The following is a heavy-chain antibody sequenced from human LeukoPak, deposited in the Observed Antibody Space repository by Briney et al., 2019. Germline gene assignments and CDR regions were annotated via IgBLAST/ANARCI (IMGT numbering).Heavy chain of an antibody. D-gene: IGHD1-26*01. J-gene: IGHJ4*02. CDR2: IRGSGSTT. V-gene: IGHV3-23*01. CDR1: GFTFTSYA. CDR3: AKDLGSSQDFDY. Sequence: GGSLRLSCVASGFTFTSYAMSWVRQAPRKGLEWVSYIRGSGSTTHYADSVKGRFTISRDNSKNTLYLQMNSLRAEDTAVYYCAKDLGSSQDFDYWGQGTLVTVSS.